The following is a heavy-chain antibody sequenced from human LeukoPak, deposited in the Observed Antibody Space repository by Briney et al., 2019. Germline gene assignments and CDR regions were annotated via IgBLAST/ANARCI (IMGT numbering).Heavy chain of an antibody. J-gene: IGHJ4*02. Sequence: GGSLRLSCAASGFTFSSYGMHWVRQAPGKGLEWVAFIRYDGSNKYYADSVKGRFTISRDNSKNTLYLQMNSLRAEDTAVYYCAKDLDQLPTSFDYWGRGTLVTVSS. CDR1: GFTFSSYG. V-gene: IGHV3-30*02. CDR3: AKDLDQLPTSFDY. D-gene: IGHD2-2*01. CDR2: IRYDGSNK.